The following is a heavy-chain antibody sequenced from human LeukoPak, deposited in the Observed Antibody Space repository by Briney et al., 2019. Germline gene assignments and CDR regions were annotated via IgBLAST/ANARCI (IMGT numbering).Heavy chain of an antibody. Sequence: GGSLRLSCAASGFTFINYAMSWVRQAPGKGLQWVATIMGSSGNTYYADSVKGRFTISRDSSKNTLYLQMNSLRAEDTAVYYCARDDYYYGSGSYTDYWGQGTLVTVSS. V-gene: IGHV3-23*01. J-gene: IGHJ4*02. CDR2: IMGSSGNT. CDR3: ARDDYYYGSGSYTDY. D-gene: IGHD3-10*01. CDR1: GFTFINYA.